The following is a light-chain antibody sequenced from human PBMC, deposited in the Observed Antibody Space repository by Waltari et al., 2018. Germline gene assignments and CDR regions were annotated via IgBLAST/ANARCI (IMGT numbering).Light chain of an antibody. CDR3: KQRSNWPPG. CDR2: DTS. Sequence: EIVFTQSPATLSLSPGERATLSCRASQSISNYLAWYQQKPGQAPRLLIYDTSNRAPGLPARFSGSWSGTDFTLTISSVESEDFAVYYCKQRSNWPPGFGGGTKVEIK. J-gene: IGKJ4*02. V-gene: IGKV3-11*01. CDR1: QSISNY.